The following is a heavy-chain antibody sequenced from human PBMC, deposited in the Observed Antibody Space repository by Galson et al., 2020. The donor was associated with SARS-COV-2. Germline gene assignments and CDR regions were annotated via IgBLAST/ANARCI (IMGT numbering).Heavy chain of an antibody. Sequence: SETLSLTCTVSAGSISSSNYYWGWVRQPPGEGLEWIGSIYYTETNYYNPSLTSRVTMSVDTSRNQFSLKLSSVTAADTAVYYCARQILTGYYSFYYFDFWGQGTLVTVSS. J-gene: IGHJ4*02. CDR2: IYYTETN. CDR3: ARQILTGYYSFYYFDF. CDR1: AGSISSSNYY. V-gene: IGHV4-39*01. D-gene: IGHD3-9*01.